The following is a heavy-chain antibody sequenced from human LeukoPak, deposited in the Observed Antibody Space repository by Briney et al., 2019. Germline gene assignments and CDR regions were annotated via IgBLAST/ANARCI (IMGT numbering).Heavy chain of an antibody. CDR1: GYTFTSYD. CDR2: MNPNSGDI. V-gene: IGHV1-8*01. CDR3: ARRTEAAHDY. J-gene: IGHJ4*02. Sequence: ASVKVSCKASGYTFTSYDINWVRQATGQGPEWMGWMNPNSGDIGYAQKFQGRVTMTRDTSIRTAYMQLSSLTSEDTAVYFCARRTEAAHDYWGLGTLVTVSS.